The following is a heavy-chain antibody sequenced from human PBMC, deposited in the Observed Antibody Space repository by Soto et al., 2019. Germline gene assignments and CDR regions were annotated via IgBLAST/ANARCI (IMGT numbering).Heavy chain of an antibody. CDR3: ARGGTIFGVAYYYFDY. Sequence: SETLSLTCAVYGGSFSGYYWSWIRQPPGKGLEWIGEINHSGSTNYNPSLKSRVTISVDTSKNQFSLKLSSVTAADTAVYYCARGGTIFGVAYYYFDYWGQGTLVTVSS. V-gene: IGHV4-34*01. CDR2: INHSGST. D-gene: IGHD3-3*01. CDR1: GGSFSGYY. J-gene: IGHJ4*02.